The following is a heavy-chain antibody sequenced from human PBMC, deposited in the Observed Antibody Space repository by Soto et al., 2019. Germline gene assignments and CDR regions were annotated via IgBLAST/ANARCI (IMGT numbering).Heavy chain of an antibody. CDR1: GGSFSGYY. J-gene: IGHJ2*01. V-gene: IGHV4-34*01. D-gene: IGHD6-13*01. CDR3: ARGSRGYSSSWYSGWYFDL. CDR2: INHSGST. Sequence: QVQLQQWGAGLLKPSETLSLTCAVYGGSFSGYYWSWIRQPPGKGLEWIGEINHSGSTNYNPSLKSRVTISVDTSKNQFSLKLSSVTAADTAVYYGARGSRGYSSSWYSGWYFDLWGRGTLVTVSS.